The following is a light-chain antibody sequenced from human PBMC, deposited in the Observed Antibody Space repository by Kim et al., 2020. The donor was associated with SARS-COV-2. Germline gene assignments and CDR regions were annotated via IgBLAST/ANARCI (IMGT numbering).Light chain of an antibody. CDR2: YDS. Sequence: SYELTQPPSVSVAPGKTARITCGGNNIGSKSVHWYQQKPGQAPVLFIYYDSDRPSGIPERFSGSNSGNTATLTISRVEAGDEADYYCQVWDSSSDHRVFGGGTKLTVL. V-gene: IGLV3-21*04. CDR3: QVWDSSSDHRV. J-gene: IGLJ3*02. CDR1: NIGSKS.